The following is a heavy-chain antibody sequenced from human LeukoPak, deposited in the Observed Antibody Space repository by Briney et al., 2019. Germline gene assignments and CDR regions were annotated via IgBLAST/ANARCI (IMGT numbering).Heavy chain of an antibody. Sequence: GGSLRLSCAASKFTFSSFTMNWVRQAPGKGLEWVSSISSSSSYIYYADSVKGRFTISRDNGKNSLYLQMNSLRAEDTAVYYCTRDYYYDSSGNYYGGYYFDYWGQGTLVTVSS. V-gene: IGHV3-21*01. CDR2: ISSSSSYI. CDR1: KFTFSSFT. D-gene: IGHD3-22*01. J-gene: IGHJ4*02. CDR3: TRDYYYDSSGNYYGGYYFDY.